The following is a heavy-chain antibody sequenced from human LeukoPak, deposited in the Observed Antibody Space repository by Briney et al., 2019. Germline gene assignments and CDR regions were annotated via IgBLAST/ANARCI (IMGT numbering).Heavy chain of an antibody. J-gene: IGHJ4*02. Sequence: SETLSLTCTVSGDSITRNYWSWIRQPAGKGLEWIGRIYNSGNTNYSPSLESRVTMSTDTSKNQFSLKLSSVTAADTAVYYCARGRFDSSGYYVFDYWGQGTLVTVSS. CDR3: ARGRFDSSGYYVFDY. D-gene: IGHD3-22*01. CDR2: IYNSGNT. V-gene: IGHV4-4*07. CDR1: GDSITRNY.